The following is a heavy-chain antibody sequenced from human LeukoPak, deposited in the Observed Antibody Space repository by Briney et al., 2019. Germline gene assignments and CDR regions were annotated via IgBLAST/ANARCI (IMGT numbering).Heavy chain of an antibody. J-gene: IGHJ5*02. V-gene: IGHV4-59*01. Sequence: SETLSLTCSVSGDSIANYYWSWIRQPPGKGLEWIGNIYYSGSTNYNPSLKSRVTISVDTSKNQFSLNLTSVTAADTAVYYCARGGGSSNWFDPWGQGILVTVSS. D-gene: IGHD1-26*01. CDR1: GDSIANYY. CDR3: ARGGGSSNWFDP. CDR2: IYYSGST.